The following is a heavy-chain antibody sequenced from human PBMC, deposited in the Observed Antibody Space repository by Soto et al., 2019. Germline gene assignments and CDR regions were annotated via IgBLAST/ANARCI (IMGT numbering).Heavy chain of an antibody. V-gene: IGHV3-9*01. Sequence: GGSLRLSCAASGFTFDDYAMHWVRQAPGKGLEWVSGISWNSGSIGYADSVKGRFTISRDNAKNSLYLQMNSLRAEDTALYYCAKDLGITGTTFGFNAFDIWGQGTMVTVSS. J-gene: IGHJ3*02. D-gene: IGHD1-7*01. CDR2: ISWNSGSI. CDR3: AKDLGITGTTFGFNAFDI. CDR1: GFTFDDYA.